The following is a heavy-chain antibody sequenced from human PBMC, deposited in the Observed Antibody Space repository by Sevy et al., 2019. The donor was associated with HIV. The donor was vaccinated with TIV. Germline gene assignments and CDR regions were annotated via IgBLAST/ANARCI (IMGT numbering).Heavy chain of an antibody. D-gene: IGHD6-13*01. J-gene: IGHJ4*02. CDR2: ISGSGGST. V-gene: IGHV3-23*01. CDR3: AKSGIAAAGRGSNSDY. Sequence: GGSLRLSCAASGFTFSSYAMSWVRQAPGKGLEWVSAISGSGGSTYYADSVKGRFTISRDNSKNTLYLQMNSLRAEDTAVYYCAKSGIAAAGRGSNSDYWGQRTLVTVSS. CDR1: GFTFSSYA.